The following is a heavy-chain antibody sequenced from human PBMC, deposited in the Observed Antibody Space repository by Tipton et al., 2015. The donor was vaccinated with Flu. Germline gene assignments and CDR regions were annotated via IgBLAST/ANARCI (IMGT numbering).Heavy chain of an antibody. CDR3: ARAIGGRSSH. Sequence: TLSLTCTVSGDSMKSFYWSWIRQPPGKALEWIGYIYYNGTTDYNPSLNSRVTISVDMSKNHFSLKLTSVTAADTALYYCARAIGGRSSHWGQGTQVTVSS. CDR1: GDSMKSFY. V-gene: IGHV4-59*01. J-gene: IGHJ4*02. CDR2: IYYNGTT. D-gene: IGHD2-15*01.